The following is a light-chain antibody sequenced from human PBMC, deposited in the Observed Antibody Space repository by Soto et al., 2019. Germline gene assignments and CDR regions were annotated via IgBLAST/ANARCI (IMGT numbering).Light chain of an antibody. CDR2: GSS. Sequence: EIVLTQSPGTLSLSPGERATLSCRASQSVSSTYLVWYQQKPGQAPRLLIYGSSGRATGIPDRFSGSGSGTGFTLTISRLEPEDFAVYYCQQYGDSPLTFGGGTKVEIK. J-gene: IGKJ4*01. V-gene: IGKV3-20*01. CDR1: QSVSSTY. CDR3: QQYGDSPLT.